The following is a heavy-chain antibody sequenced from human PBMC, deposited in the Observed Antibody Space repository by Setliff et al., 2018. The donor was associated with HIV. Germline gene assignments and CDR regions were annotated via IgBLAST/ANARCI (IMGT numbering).Heavy chain of an antibody. Sequence: SQTLSLTCTVSGGSISSSSYYWGWIRQPPGKGLQWIGSIYYRGSTYYNPSLKSRVTISVDTSKNQFSLKLRSVTAADTALYYCARGRYRSRWYASDHYYIDVWGKGTTVTVS. CDR2: IYYRGST. CDR1: GGSISSSSYY. CDR3: ARGRYRSRWYASDHYYIDV. V-gene: IGHV4-39*01. J-gene: IGHJ6*03. D-gene: IGHD6-13*01.